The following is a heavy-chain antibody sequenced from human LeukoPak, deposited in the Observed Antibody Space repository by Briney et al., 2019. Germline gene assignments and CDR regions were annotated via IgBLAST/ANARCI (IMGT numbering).Heavy chain of an antibody. Sequence: PSETLSLTCAVYGGSFSGYYWSWIGQPPGKGLEWIGEINHSGSTNYNPSLKSRVTISVDTSKNQFSLKLSSVTAADTAVYYCAREEMGIFDYWGQGTLVTVSS. CDR3: AREEMGIFDY. J-gene: IGHJ4*02. D-gene: IGHD5-24*01. CDR1: GGSFSGYY. CDR2: INHSGST. V-gene: IGHV4-34*01.